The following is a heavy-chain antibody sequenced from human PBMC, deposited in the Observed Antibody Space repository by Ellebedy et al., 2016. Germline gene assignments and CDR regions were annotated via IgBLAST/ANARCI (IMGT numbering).Heavy chain of an antibody. CDR1: GGSVDTYY. Sequence: SETLSLXXIVSGGSVDTYYWTWIRQSPGRGLEWIGYVFYGGSTKYNRSLRSRVTISLDTAKNQFSLRLTSVAAADTAVYFCARDVSLYSSSPSFDFWGQGMLVTVSS. D-gene: IGHD3-22*01. CDR3: ARDVSLYSSSPSFDF. CDR2: VFYGGST. J-gene: IGHJ4*02. V-gene: IGHV4-59*02.